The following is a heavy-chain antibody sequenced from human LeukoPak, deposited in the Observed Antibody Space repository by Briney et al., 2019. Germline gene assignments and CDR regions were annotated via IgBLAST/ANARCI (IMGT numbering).Heavy chain of an antibody. CDR2: IYHSGST. D-gene: IGHD3-3*01. Sequence: PSETLSLTCAVSGYSISSGYYWGWIRQPPGKGLEWIGSIYHSGSTYYNPSLKSRVTISVDTSKNQFPLKLSSVTAADTAVYYRAGSGTIFRGGSREFDYWGQGTLVTVSS. V-gene: IGHV4-38-2*01. J-gene: IGHJ4*02. CDR3: AGSGTIFRGGSREFDY. CDR1: GYSISSGYY.